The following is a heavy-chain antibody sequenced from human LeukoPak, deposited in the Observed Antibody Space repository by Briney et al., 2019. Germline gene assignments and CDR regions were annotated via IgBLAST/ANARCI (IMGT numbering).Heavy chain of an antibody. CDR1: GFTFSSYA. J-gene: IGHJ4*02. V-gene: IGHV3-23*01. CDR3: AKSLYRLWFGELLNSYFDY. D-gene: IGHD3-10*01. CDR2: ISCSCGST. Sequence: PGGCLRLSCAAPGFTFSSYAMSWVRQAPGKGLEWVSAISCSCGSTYYADSVKGRFTISRDNSKNTLYLQMNSLRAEDTAVYYCAKSLYRLWFGELLNSYFDYWGQGTLVTVSS.